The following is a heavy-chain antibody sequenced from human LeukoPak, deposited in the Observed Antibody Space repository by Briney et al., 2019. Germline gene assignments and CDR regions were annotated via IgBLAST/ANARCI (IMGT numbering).Heavy chain of an antibody. Sequence: GGSVRLSCAASGFTFSRYAIQWVRQAPDKRLEYVSGMDYSGTHTFYAESVKGRFTMSRDNSRDTLYLQMRSLRPEDTAVYYCARDGKAKNDYWGQGTLVTVST. CDR3: ARDGKAKNDY. J-gene: IGHJ4*02. D-gene: IGHD1-26*01. CDR1: GFTFSRYA. CDR2: MDYSGTHT. V-gene: IGHV3-64*02.